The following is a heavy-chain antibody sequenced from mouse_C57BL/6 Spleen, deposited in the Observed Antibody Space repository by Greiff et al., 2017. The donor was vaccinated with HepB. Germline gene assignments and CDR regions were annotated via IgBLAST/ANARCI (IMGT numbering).Heavy chain of an antibody. V-gene: IGHV1-50*01. Sequence: QVQLQQPGAELVKPGASVKLSCKASGYTFTSYWMQWVKQRPGQGLEWIGEIDPSDSYTNYNQKFKGKATLTVDTSSSTAYIQLSSLTSEDSAVYYCARRNYAMDYWGQGTSVTVSS. CDR2: IDPSDSYT. CDR1: GYTFTSYW. J-gene: IGHJ4*01. CDR3: ARRNYAMDY.